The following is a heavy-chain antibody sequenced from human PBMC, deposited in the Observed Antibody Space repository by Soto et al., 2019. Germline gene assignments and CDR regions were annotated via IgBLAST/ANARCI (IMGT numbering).Heavy chain of an antibody. J-gene: IGHJ4*02. V-gene: IGHV4-34*01. D-gene: IGHD6-19*01. Sequence: QVQLQQWGAGLLKPSETLSLTCAVYGGSFSGYYWSWIRQPPGKGLEWIGEINHSGSTNYNPSLKSRVTISVDTSKNQFSLKLSSVTAADTAVYYCARVLTAVAGPNRAGSYYFDYWGQGTLVTVSS. CDR1: GGSFSGYY. CDR2: INHSGST. CDR3: ARVLTAVAGPNRAGSYYFDY.